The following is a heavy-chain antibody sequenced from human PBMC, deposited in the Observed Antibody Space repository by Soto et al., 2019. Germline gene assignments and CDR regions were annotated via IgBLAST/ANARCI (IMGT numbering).Heavy chain of an antibody. V-gene: IGHV1-18*01. D-gene: IGHD2-21*01. CDR1: SYTFTSYG. CDR3: ARNIPNYNWFDP. Sequence: ASVKVSCKASSYTFTSYGISWVRQAPGQGLEWMGWISAYNGNTNYAQKLQGRVTMTTDTSTSTAYMELRSLRSDDTAVYYCARNIPNYNWFDPWGQGTLVTVSS. J-gene: IGHJ5*02. CDR2: ISAYNGNT.